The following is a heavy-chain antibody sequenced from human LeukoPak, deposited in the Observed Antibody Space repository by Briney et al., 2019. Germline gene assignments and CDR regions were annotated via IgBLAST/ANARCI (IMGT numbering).Heavy chain of an antibody. CDR2: IGTAGDT. CDR1: GFTFSSYD. D-gene: IGHD3-10*01. V-gene: IGHV3-13*01. CDR3: ARARSRSGELGF. J-gene: IGHJ4*02. Sequence: GGSLRLSCAASGFTFSSYDMHWVRKATGKGLEWVSAIGTAGDTYYPGSVKGRFTISRENAKNSLYLQMNSLRAGDTAVYYCARARSRSGELGFWGQGTLVTVSS.